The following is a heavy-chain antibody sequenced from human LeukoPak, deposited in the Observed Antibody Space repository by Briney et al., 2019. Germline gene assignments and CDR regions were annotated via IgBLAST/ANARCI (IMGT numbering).Heavy chain of an antibody. D-gene: IGHD3-22*01. V-gene: IGHV4-4*02. CDR2: IFHSGTT. CDR1: GDSLTDTYW. J-gene: IGHJ4*02. CDR3: ARRAFSSGYYYFDY. Sequence: PSETLSLTCAVSGDSLTDTYWWSWVRQPPGKGLEWIGAIFHSGTTNYNPSLKTRVSISLDKPKDQFSLTLTSVTAADTAVYYCARRAFSSGYYYFDYWGQGTLVTVSS.